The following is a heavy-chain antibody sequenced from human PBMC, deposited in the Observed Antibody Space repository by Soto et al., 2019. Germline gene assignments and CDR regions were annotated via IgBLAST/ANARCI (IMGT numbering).Heavy chain of an antibody. CDR2: IYWDGDK. CDR1: GFSLNTGGLG. V-gene: IGHV2-5*02. Sequence: QITLKESGPTLVKPTQTLTLTCTFSGFSLNTGGLGVGWIRQPPGKALEWLALIYWDGDKRYSPSLKSRLSITKDTSNNQVVLTMTNMAPVDTATYYCAHSRCGGGWLRSYASHYYYGMDVWGQGTTFTVSS. J-gene: IGHJ6*02. CDR3: AHSRCGGGWLRSYASHYYYGMDV. D-gene: IGHD2-21*02.